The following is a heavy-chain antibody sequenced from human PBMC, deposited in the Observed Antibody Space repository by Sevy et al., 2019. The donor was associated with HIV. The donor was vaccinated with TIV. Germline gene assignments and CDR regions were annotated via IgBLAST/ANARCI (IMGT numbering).Heavy chain of an antibody. CDR1: GFTVSSNS. V-gene: IGHV3-53*01. D-gene: IGHD1-26*01. Sequence: GGSLRLSCAASGFTVSSNSMSWVRRAPGKGLDWVSVIYGGGNTYYADSGRGRFTISRDNSKNTLYLQMNSLRAEDTAVYYCAKWEGDDAFDIWGQGTMVTVSS. CDR3: AKWEGDDAFDI. CDR2: IYGGGNT. J-gene: IGHJ3*02.